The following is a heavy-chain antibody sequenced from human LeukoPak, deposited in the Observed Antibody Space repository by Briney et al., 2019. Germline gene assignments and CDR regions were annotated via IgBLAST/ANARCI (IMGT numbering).Heavy chain of an antibody. V-gene: IGHV3-23*01. CDR1: GFTFSSYA. CDR3: AKYCSTNYYYYYMDV. J-gene: IGHJ6*03. Sequence: GGSLRLSCAASGFTFSSYAMSWVRQAPGKGLKWVSTINDNGDGTYYADSVKGRFTISRDNSKNTLYLQMNSLRAEDTALYYCAKYCSTNYYYYYMDVWGKGTTVTVSS. D-gene: IGHD2-2*01. CDR2: INDNGDGT.